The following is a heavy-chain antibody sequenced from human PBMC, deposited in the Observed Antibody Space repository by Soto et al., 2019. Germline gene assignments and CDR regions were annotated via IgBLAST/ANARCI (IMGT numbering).Heavy chain of an antibody. CDR2: INPSGGST. J-gene: IGHJ5*02. CDR1: GYTFTSYY. CDR3: ARAAFRYCSSTSCHSVNWFDP. V-gene: IGHV1-46*03. D-gene: IGHD2-2*01. Sequence: QVQLVQSGAEVKKPGASVKVSCKASGYTFTSYYMHWVRQAPGQGLEWMGIINPSGGSTSYAQKFQGRVTMTRDTSTSTVYMELSSLRSEDTAVYYCARAAFRYCSSTSCHSVNWFDPWGQGTLVTVSS.